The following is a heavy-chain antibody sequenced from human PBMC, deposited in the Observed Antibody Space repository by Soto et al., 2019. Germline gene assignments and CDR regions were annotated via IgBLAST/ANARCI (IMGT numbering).Heavy chain of an antibody. D-gene: IGHD3-3*01. V-gene: IGHV3-21*01. CDR3: ARSTIFGVVIKDWFDP. CDR2: ISSSSSYI. J-gene: IGHJ5*02. Sequence: LRLSCAASGFTFSSYSMNWVRQAPGKGLEWVSSISSSSSYIYYADSVKGRFTISRDNAKNSLYLQMNSLRAEDTAVYYCARSTIFGVVIKDWFDPWGQGTLVTVSS. CDR1: GFTFSSYS.